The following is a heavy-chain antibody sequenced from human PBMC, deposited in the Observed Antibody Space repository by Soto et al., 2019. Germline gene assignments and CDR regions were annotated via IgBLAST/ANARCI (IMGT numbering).Heavy chain of an antibody. D-gene: IGHD1-7*01. Sequence: ASVNVSCTASAYTFPSSGISWARHAPRQGLGWMGWNSAYNGNTNHAQKLQGRVTITTPTSTTTTHKKLKCLRSDATTRHYSTRARNYENWFDPWGQGTLVTVSS. CDR2: NSAYNGNT. CDR1: AYTFPSSG. V-gene: IGHV1-18*01. CDR3: TRARNYENWFDP. J-gene: IGHJ5*02.